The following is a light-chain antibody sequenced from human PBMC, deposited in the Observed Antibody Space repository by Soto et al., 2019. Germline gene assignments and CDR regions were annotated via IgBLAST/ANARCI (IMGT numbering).Light chain of an antibody. J-gene: IGKJ4*01. V-gene: IGKV3-15*01. CDR1: QSVSSN. CDR2: GAS. CDR3: QQYNNWPPLT. Sequence: EIVMTQSPATLSVSPGERATRSCRASQSVSSNLAWYQQKPGQAPRLLIYGASTKATGIPARFSVSASGTEFTLTISSLQSEDFAVYYCQQYNNWPPLTFGGGNKVEIK.